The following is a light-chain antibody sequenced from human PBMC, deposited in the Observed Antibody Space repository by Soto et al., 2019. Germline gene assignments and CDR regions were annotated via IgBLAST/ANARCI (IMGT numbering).Light chain of an antibody. CDR3: LQHNSYPRLS. CDR2: AVS. CDR1: QDIKSD. V-gene: IGKV1-17*01. Sequence: DFQLTQSPSSLSASVGDRVTITCRASQDIKSDLGWYQQKPGKAPKRLIYAVSSLQSGVPRRFSGSGAGAAVTLTISSLQPEDSATYYCLQHNSYPRLSFGGGTKVEIK. J-gene: IGKJ4*01.